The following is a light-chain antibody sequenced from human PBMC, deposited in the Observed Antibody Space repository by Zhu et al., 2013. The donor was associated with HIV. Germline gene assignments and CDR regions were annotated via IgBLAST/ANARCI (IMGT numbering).Light chain of an antibody. CDR1: QSVSGNF. Sequence: IVLTQSPGTLSLSPGERATLSCRASQSVSGNFLAWYQQQPGQAPRLLIHGASSRAPGIPDRFSGSGSGTDFTLTISRVEPEDFAVYYCQQYGNSPPYSFGQGTKLEIK. CDR2: GAS. V-gene: IGKV3-20*01. CDR3: QQYGNSPPYS. J-gene: IGKJ2*03.